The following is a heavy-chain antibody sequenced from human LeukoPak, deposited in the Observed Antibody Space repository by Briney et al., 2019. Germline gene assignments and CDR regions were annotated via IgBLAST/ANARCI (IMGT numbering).Heavy chain of an antibody. D-gene: IGHD5-18*01. J-gene: IGHJ3*02. CDR3: AKDTAMVFTI. V-gene: IGHV3-33*06. CDR1: GFTVSSTY. Sequence: PGGSLRLSCAASGFTVSSTYMNWVRQAPGKGLEWVAVIWYDGSNKYYADSVKGRFTISRDNSKNTLYPQMNSLRAEDTAVYSCAKDTAMVFTIWGQGTMVTVSS. CDR2: IWYDGSNK.